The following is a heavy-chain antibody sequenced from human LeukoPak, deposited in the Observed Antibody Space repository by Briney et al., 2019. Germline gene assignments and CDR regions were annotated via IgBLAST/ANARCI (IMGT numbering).Heavy chain of an antibody. CDR1: GFTFSTYW. CDR2: VNSGGSTI. D-gene: IGHD3-10*01. J-gene: IGHJ4*02. CDR3: ARGTGSYYNHVDY. Sequence: GGSLRLSCAASGFTFSTYWMHWVRQVPGKGLVWVSRVNSGGSTISYADSVKGRFTISRDNAKNSLYLQMNSLRAEDTAVYYCARGTGSYYNHVDYWGQGTLVTVSS. V-gene: IGHV3-74*01.